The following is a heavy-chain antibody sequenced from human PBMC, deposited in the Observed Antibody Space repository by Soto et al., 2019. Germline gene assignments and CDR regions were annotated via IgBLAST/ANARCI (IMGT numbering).Heavy chain of an antibody. CDR1: GFTFGTVA. D-gene: IGHD3-9*01. Sequence: EVQLLESGGGLVQPGGSLRLSCVASGFTFGTVAMTWVRQAPGKGLEWVSSIAIASFDSYYAPSVKGRFTTSRDDSKNSLYRQMQCMRADDTAVYYCAKDRSSRYLSGLYCEFWGPGSGVTVSS. J-gene: IGHJ4*02. CDR3: AKDRSSRYLSGLYCEF. V-gene: IGHV3-23*01. CDR2: IAIASFDS.